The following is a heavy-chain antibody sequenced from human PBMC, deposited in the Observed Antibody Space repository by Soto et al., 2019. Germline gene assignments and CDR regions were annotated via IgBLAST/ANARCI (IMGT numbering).Heavy chain of an antibody. CDR1: GFTFSSYA. J-gene: IGHJ4*02. CDR2: ISGSGGST. Sequence: GGSLRLSCAASGFTFSSYAMSWVRQAPGKGLEWVSAISGSGGSTYYADSVKGRFTISRDNSKNTLYLQMNSLRAEDTAVYYCAKDGGGRGELPDTFDYWGQGTLVTVSS. D-gene: IGHD1-26*01. CDR3: AKDGGGRGELPDTFDY. V-gene: IGHV3-23*01.